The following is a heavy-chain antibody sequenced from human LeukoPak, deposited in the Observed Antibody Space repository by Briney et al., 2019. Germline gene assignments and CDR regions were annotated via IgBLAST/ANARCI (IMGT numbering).Heavy chain of an antibody. V-gene: IGHV4-59*12. D-gene: IGHD3-10*01. CDR2: IYYSGST. J-gene: IGHJ4*02. CDR1: GGSISSYY. Sequence: SETLSLTCTVSGGSISSYYWSWIRRPPGKGLEWIGYIYYSGSTNYNPSLKSRVTISVDTSKNQFSLKLSSVTAADTAVYYCARAPRFYSHFDYWGQGTLVTVSS. CDR3: ARAPRFYSHFDY.